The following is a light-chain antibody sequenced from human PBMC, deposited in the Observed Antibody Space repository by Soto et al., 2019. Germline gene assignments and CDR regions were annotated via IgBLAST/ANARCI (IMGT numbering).Light chain of an antibody. V-gene: IGLV1-47*01. J-gene: IGLJ1*01. CDR2: RNN. CDR3: AAWDDSLSGLYV. Sequence: QCALTKPPSASGTPGQGGTISCSGSSSNIGSNYVYWYQQLPGTAPKPLIYRNNQRPSGVPDRFSGSKSGTSASLAISGLRSEDEADYYCAAWDDSLSGLYVFGTGTKVTVL. CDR1: SSNIGSNY.